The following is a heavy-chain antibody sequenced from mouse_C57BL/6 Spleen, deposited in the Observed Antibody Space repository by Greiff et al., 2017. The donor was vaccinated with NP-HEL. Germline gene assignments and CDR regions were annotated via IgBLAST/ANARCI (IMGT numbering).Heavy chain of an antibody. V-gene: IGHV1-19*01. CDR3: ARSTMVTTRGLDY. CDR2: INPYNGGT. Sequence: VQLQQSGPVLVKPGASVKMSCKASGYTFTDYYMNWVKQSHGKSLEWIGVINPYNGGTSYNQKFKGEATLTVDKSSSTAYMELNSLTSEDSAVYYCARSTMVTTRGLDYWGQGTSVTVSS. D-gene: IGHD2-2*01. J-gene: IGHJ4*01. CDR1: GYTFTDYY.